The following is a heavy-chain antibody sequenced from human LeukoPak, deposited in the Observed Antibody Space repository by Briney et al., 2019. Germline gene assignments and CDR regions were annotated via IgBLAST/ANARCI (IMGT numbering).Heavy chain of an antibody. CDR3: ARRAAAGYYWYFDL. Sequence: ASVKVSCKASGYTFTGYYIHWVRQAPGQGLDWMGWTNPNSGDTGSARRFQGRVTMTMDTSSSTAYMELSTLTSDDTAVYYCARRAAAGYYWYFDLWGRGTLVIVSS. D-gene: IGHD6-13*01. CDR2: TNPNSGDT. V-gene: IGHV1-2*02. J-gene: IGHJ2*01. CDR1: GYTFTGYY.